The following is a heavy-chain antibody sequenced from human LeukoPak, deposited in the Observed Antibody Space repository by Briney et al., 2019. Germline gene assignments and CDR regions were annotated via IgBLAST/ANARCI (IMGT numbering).Heavy chain of an antibody. CDR1: GYSISSGYY. CDR3: ARHRMATIKSFDY. V-gene: IGHV4-38-2*01. Sequence: PSETLSLTCAVSGYSISSGYYWGWIRQPPGQGLEWIGSIYHSGSTYYNPSLKSRVTISVDTSKNQFSLKLSSVTAADTAVYYCARHRMATIKSFDYWGQGTRVTVSP. CDR2: IYHSGST. D-gene: IGHD5-24*01. J-gene: IGHJ4*02.